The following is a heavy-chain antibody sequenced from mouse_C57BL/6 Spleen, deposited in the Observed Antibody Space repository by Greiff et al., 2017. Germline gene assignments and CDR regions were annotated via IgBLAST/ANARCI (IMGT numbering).Heavy chain of an antibody. CDR3: TPYYGSSYNY. V-gene: IGHV1-15*01. J-gene: IGHJ2*01. D-gene: IGHD1-1*01. CDR1: GYTFTDYE. CDR2: IDPETGGT. Sequence: SGAELVRPGASVTLSCKASGYTFTDYEMHWVKQTPVHGLEWIGAIDPETGGTAYNQKFKGKAILTADKSSSTAYMELRSLTSEDSAVYYCTPYYGSSYNYWGQGTTLTVSS.